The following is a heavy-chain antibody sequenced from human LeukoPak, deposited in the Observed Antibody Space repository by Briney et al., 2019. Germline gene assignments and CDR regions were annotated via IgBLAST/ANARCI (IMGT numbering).Heavy chain of an antibody. D-gene: IGHD6-25*01. CDR3: ARGGSDNSAFLKWFDP. CDR2: TYYRSKWYN. Sequence: SQTLSLTCAISGDSVSSNSATWNWIRQSPSRGLEWLGRTYYRSKWYNDYAESVKSRITINPDTSKNQFSLQLSSVTPEDTAVYYCARGGSDNSAFLKWFDPWGQGTLVTVSS. CDR1: GDSVSSNSAT. V-gene: IGHV6-1*01. J-gene: IGHJ5*02.